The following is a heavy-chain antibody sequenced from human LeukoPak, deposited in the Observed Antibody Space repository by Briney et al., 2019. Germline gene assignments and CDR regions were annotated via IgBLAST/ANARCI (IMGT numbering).Heavy chain of an antibody. V-gene: IGHV4-59*12. CDR2: IYYSGST. CDR1: GGSIRSYY. J-gene: IGHJ3*02. D-gene: IGHD3-22*01. CDR3: ARYDSSGYSAFDI. Sequence: SETLSLTCTVSGGSIRSYYWSWIRQPPGKGLEWIGYIYYSGSTNYNPSLKSRVTISVDTSKNQFSLKVTSVTAADTAVYYCARYDSSGYSAFDIWGQGTMVTVSS.